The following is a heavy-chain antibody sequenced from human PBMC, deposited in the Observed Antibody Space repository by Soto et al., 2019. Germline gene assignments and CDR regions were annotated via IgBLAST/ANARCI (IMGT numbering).Heavy chain of an antibody. J-gene: IGHJ6*02. CDR3: ARLSYYYDMDV. Sequence: SETLSLTCTVSGGSISSSSYYWGWIRQPPGKGLEWIGSIYYSGSTYYNPSLKSRVTISVDTSKNQFSLKLSSVTAADTAVYYCARLSYYYDMDVWGQGTTVTVSS. V-gene: IGHV4-39*01. CDR2: IYYSGST. CDR1: GGSISSSSYY.